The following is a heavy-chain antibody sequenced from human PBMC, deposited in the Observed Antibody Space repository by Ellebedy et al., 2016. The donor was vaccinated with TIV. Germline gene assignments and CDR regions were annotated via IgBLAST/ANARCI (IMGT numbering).Heavy chain of an antibody. Sequence: GESLKISXAASGFTFTNNGIHWVRQAPGKGLEWVAVISSDGSKRYYADSVKGRFTISRDNSKNTLYLQMDSLRTEDTGIYYCAKIGDSSSWYNWFDPWGQGTLVTVSS. J-gene: IGHJ5*02. CDR3: AKIGDSSSWYNWFDP. V-gene: IGHV3-30*18. CDR1: GFTFTNNG. CDR2: ISSDGSKR. D-gene: IGHD6-13*01.